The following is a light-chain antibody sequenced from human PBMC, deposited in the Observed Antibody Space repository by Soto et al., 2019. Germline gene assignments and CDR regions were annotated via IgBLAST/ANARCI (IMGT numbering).Light chain of an antibody. CDR2: EGS. CDR3: CSYAGSSTYVV. CDR1: SSDVGTYNL. J-gene: IGLJ2*01. Sequence: QSVLTQPASVSGSPGQSITISCTGTSSDVGTYNLVSWYQQHPGQAPKLMIYEGSKRPSGVSNRFSGSKSGNTASLTISGLQADDEGDYYCCSYAGSSTYVVFGGGTKVTVL. V-gene: IGLV2-23*01.